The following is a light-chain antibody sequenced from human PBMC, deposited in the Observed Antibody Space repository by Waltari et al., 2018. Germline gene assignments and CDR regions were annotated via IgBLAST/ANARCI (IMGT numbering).Light chain of an antibody. Sequence: EIVMTQSPATLSVFPGERATASCRASQSIRSNLAWYQHKPGQALRLLIYGASTRATGIPARFSGSGSGTEFTLTISSLQSEDFAVYFCQQYDNWLGTFGQGTKVEIK. V-gene: IGKV3-15*01. CDR1: QSIRSN. CDR3: QQYDNWLGT. J-gene: IGKJ1*01. CDR2: GAS.